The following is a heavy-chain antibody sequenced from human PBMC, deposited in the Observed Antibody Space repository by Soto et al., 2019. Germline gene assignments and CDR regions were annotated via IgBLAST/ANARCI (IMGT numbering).Heavy chain of an antibody. D-gene: IGHD3-22*01. CDR1: GASISSYY. CDR2: IYYSGNI. J-gene: IGHJ4*02. V-gene: IGHV4-59*08. Sequence: PSETLSLTCTVSGASISSYYWSWIRQPPGKGLEWIGYIYYSGNINYNPSLKSRVTISVDTSKNQFSLKLSSVTAADTAVYYCARHAPDTSCYYDYWGQGILVTVSS. CDR3: ARHAPDTSCYYDY.